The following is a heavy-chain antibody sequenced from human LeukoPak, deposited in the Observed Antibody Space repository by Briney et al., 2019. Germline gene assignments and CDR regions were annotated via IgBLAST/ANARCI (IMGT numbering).Heavy chain of an antibody. J-gene: IGHJ4*02. CDR2: ISSSSSYI. CDR1: GFTFSSYS. Sequence: GGSLRLSCAASGFTFSSYSMNWVRQAPGKGLEWVSSISSSSSYIYYADSVKSRFTISRDNAKNSLYLQMNSLRAEDTAVYYCARNIRVLRYFDWLLDGLVDYWGQGTLVTVSS. V-gene: IGHV3-21*01. CDR3: ARNIRVLRYFDWLLDGLVDY. D-gene: IGHD3-9*01.